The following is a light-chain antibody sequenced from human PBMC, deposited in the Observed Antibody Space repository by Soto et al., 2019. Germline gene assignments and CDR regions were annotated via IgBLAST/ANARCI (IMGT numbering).Light chain of an antibody. CDR1: SSDVGGYNY. CDR2: DVS. CDR3: SSYKSSSSYV. Sequence: QSALTQPASVSGSPGQSITISCTGTSSDVGGYNYVSWYQQHPGKAPKLMIYDVSNRPSGVSNRFSGSNSGNTASLTISGLQAEDEADYYCSSYKSSSSYVFGTGTKVTVL. V-gene: IGLV2-14*01. J-gene: IGLJ1*01.